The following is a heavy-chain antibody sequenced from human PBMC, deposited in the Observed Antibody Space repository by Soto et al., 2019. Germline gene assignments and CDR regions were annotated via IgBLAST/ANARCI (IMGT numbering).Heavy chain of an antibody. V-gene: IGHV3-30*18. Sequence: GGLLRHSWAAAGCTCSSYGRRWVRQAPGKGLEWVAVISYDGSNKHYADSVKGRFTISRDNSKNTLYLQMDSLRAEDTAVYYCAKDVYCSSTSCLTNIVHYWGQGTLVTVSS. D-gene: IGHD2-2*01. CDR1: GCTCSSYG. CDR2: ISYDGSNK. J-gene: IGHJ4*02. CDR3: AKDVYCSSTSCLTNIVHY.